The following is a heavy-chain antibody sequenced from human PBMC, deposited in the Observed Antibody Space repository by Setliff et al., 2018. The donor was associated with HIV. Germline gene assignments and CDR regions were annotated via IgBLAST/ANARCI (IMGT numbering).Heavy chain of an antibody. CDR2: INAGNGNT. V-gene: IGHV1-3*01. J-gene: IGHJ4*02. D-gene: IGHD4-17*01. CDR1: GYTFTTYA. CDR3: ARESYDYGDYVGSSSFDY. Sequence: ASVKVSCKASGYTFTTYAMHWVRQAPGQRLEWMGWINAGNGNTKYSQKFQGRVTITRDTSASTAYMELSRLRSDDTAVYYCARESYDYGDYVGSSSFDYWGQGTLVTVSS.